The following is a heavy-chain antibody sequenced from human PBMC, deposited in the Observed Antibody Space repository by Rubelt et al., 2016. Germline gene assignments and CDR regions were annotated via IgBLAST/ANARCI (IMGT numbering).Heavy chain of an antibody. D-gene: IGHD5-18*01. J-gene: IGHJ4*02. CDR2: INHSGST. V-gene: IGHV4-34*01. CDR3: ARVGGVDTAN. Sequence: GKGLEWIGEINHSGSTNYNPSLKSRVTISVDTSKNQFSLKLSSVTAADTAVYYCARVGGVDTANWGQGTLVTVSS.